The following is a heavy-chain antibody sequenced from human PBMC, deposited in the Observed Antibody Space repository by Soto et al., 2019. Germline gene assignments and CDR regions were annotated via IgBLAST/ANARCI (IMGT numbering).Heavy chain of an antibody. V-gene: IGHV5-10-1*01. CDR3: ASSYCSSTSCYGPIYYYYGMDV. Sequence: PGESLKISCKGSGYSFTSYWSSWVRQMPGKGLEWMGRIDPSDSYTNYSPSFQGHVTISADKSISTAYLQWSSLKASDTAMYYCASSYCSSTSCYGPIYYYYGMDVWGQGTTVTVSS. J-gene: IGHJ6*02. CDR2: IDPSDSYT. CDR1: GYSFTSYW. D-gene: IGHD2-2*01.